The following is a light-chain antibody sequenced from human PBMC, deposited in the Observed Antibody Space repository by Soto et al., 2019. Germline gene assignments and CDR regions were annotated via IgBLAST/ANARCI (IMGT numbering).Light chain of an antibody. V-gene: IGKV3-15*01. CDR2: GAS. CDR1: QSVSSN. J-gene: IGKJ2*01. Sequence: EIVMTQSPATLSVSPGERATLSCRASQSVSSNLAWYQQKPGQAPRLLIYGASTRATGIPARFSGSGSGTEFTLTISSRQSEDFAGYYCQQYNNWPPLYTFGQGTKLEIK. CDR3: QQYNNWPPLYT.